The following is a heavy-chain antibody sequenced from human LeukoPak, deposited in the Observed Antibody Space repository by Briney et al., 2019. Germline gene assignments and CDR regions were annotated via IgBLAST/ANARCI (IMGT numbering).Heavy chain of an antibody. CDR1: GFTFYDYD. V-gene: IGHV3-43D*04. D-gene: IGHD4/OR15-4a*01. CDR3: AKGGFRAVDYYLDN. J-gene: IGHJ4*02. Sequence: GGFLRLSCAASGFTFYDYDMHWVRQGPGKGQEWVSRISWDGGSTDYVDSVKGRFTISRDNIKKLLYLQMNSLRVEDTALYYCAKGGFRAVDYYLDNWGQGTLVTVSS. CDR2: ISWDGGST.